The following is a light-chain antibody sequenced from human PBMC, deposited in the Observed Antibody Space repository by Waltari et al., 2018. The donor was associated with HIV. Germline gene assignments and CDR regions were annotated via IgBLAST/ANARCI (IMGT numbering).Light chain of an antibody. V-gene: IGKV3D-7*01. CDR2: GAS. CDR1: QSVSSSY. CDR3: QQDYNLPWT. Sequence: EIVMTQSPATLSLSPGERVTLPCRASQSVSSSYLSWYQQRPGQTPRLLIYGASTRATGIPARFSGSGSGTDFTLTISSLQPEDFAVYYCQQDYNLPWTFGQGTKVEIK. J-gene: IGKJ1*01.